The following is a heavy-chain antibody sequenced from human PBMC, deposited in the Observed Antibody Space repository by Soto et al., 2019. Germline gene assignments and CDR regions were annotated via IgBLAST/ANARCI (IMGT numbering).Heavy chain of an antibody. V-gene: IGHV5-51*01. J-gene: IGHJ6*02. CDR3: ARANGAQGVYYYYGMDV. CDR2: IYPGDSDT. CDR1: GYSFTSYW. Sequence: TGESRKISCKGSGYSFTSYWIGWVRQMPGKGLEWMGIIYPGDSDTRYSPSFQGQVTISADKSISTAYLQWSSLKASDTAMYYCARANGAQGVYYYYGMDVWGQGTTVTVSS. D-gene: IGHD2-8*01.